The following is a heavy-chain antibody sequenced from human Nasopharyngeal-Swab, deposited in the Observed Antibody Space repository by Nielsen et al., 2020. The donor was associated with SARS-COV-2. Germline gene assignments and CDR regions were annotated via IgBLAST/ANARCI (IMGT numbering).Heavy chain of an antibody. Sequence: SETLSLTCTVSSGSVGSYHWSWIRQPPGKGLEWIGFVYTSGNTDYNPSLKSRGTISMDTSKNQFSLKLISVTAADTALYYCARDTYHFWSGYRYFDSWGQGTLVTVSS. V-gene: IGHV4-59*02. CDR1: SGSVGSYH. D-gene: IGHD3-3*01. J-gene: IGHJ4*02. CDR2: VYTSGNT. CDR3: ARDTYHFWSGYRYFDS.